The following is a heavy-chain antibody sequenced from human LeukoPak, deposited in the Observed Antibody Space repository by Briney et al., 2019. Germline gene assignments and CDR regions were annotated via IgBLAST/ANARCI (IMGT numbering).Heavy chain of an antibody. CDR1: GFTFSDYW. CDR2: IKEDGSEI. V-gene: IGHV3-7*01. D-gene: IGHD3-9*01. J-gene: IGHJ4*02. Sequence: GVSLRLSCAASGFTFSDYWMSWVRQAPGKGLEWVANIKEDGSEIDYVDSVKGRFTISRDNAKNSLYLQMNSLRAEDTAVYYCARYYDILTGYLHYFDYWGLGTLVTVSS. CDR3: ARYYDILTGYLHYFDY.